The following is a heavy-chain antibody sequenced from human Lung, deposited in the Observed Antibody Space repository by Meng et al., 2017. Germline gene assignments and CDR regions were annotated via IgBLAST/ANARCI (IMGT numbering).Heavy chain of an antibody. V-gene: IGHV1-2*06. D-gene: IGHD6-13*01. Sequence: QVQLVQFGAEVKKPGASVKVYCKPSGYNFPDNYIHWGRRAPGQGLEWMGRINPKSGDTHYAQKFQARVTMTGDTSISTAYMELSGLRSDDTAMYYCARDEDISAAGKLFGDYWGQGTLVTVSS. J-gene: IGHJ4*02. CDR3: ARDEDISAAGKLFGDY. CDR2: INPKSGDT. CDR1: GYNFPDNY.